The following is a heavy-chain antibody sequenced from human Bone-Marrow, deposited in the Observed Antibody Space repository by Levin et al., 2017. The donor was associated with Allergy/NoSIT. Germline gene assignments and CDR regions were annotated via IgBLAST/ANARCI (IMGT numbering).Heavy chain of an antibody. CDR3: TKDRYCTSTRCPTDY. CDR1: GLTLSHYA. D-gene: IGHD2-2*01. J-gene: IGHJ4*02. Sequence: GGSLRLSCVASGLTLSHYAMHWVRQAPGKGLEWVAVISSDGSNKYYADSVKGRFTISRDNSKNTVYLQMNSLRAEDTAIYYCTKDRYCTSTRCPTDYWGQGTLVTVSS. V-gene: IGHV3-30*18. CDR2: ISSDGSNK.